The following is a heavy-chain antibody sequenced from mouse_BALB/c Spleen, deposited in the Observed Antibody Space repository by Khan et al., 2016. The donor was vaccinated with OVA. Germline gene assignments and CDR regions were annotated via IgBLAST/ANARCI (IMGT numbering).Heavy chain of an antibody. CDR1: GYTFTSYW. V-gene: IGHV1-7*01. J-gene: IGHJ3*01. D-gene: IGHD1-1*01. Sequence: VQLVESGAELAKPGASVKMSCKASGYTFTSYWMHWVKQRPGQGLEWIGYINPSTGYSEYNQKFKDKATLTADKSSRTAYMQLSSLTSDDSAVYDCASHGSSSAWFAYWGQGTLVTVSA. CDR2: INPSTGYS. CDR3: ASHGSSSAWFAY.